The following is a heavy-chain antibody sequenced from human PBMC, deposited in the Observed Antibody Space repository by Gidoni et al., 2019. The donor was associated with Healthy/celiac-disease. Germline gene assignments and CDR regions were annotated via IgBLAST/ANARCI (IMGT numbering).Heavy chain of an antibody. CDR3: TTGGYSYGSYFDY. CDR2: SKSKTDGGTT. J-gene: IGHJ4*02. V-gene: IGHV3-15*01. D-gene: IGHD5-18*01. CDR1: GFTFSNAW. Sequence: EVQLVESGGGLVKPGGSLRLSCAASGFTFSNAWMSWVRQAPGKGLEWVGRSKSKTDGGTTDYAAPVKGRFTISRDDSKNTLYLQMNIRKTEDTAVYYCTTGGYSYGSYFDYWGQGTLVTVSS.